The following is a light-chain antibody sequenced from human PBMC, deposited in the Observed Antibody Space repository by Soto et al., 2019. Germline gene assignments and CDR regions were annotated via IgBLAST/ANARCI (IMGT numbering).Light chain of an antibody. V-gene: IGLV2-14*01. J-gene: IGLJ2*01. Sequence: QSALTQPASVSVSPGQSITISCTATSSDVGGYNYVSWYQQHPGKAPKLMIYDVSNRPSGVSNRFSGSKSGNTASLTISGLQAEDEADYYCSSYTSSSPVVFGGGTKLTVL. CDR1: SSDVGGYNY. CDR3: SSYTSSSPVV. CDR2: DVS.